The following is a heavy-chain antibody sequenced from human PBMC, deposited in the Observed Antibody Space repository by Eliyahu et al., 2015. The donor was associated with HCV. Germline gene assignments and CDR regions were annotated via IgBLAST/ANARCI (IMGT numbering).Heavy chain of an antibody. CDR2: IFYSGST. D-gene: IGHD4-11*01. V-gene: IGHV4-39*01. J-gene: IGHJ2*01. Sequence: QLQLQESGPGLVKPSETLSLTCTVSGGSISSTTXYWRGLRQPPGKGLEXIGSIFYSGSTYYNPSLKSRITISVDTSKNQFSLKLSSVTAADTAVYYCARHRLERIDYTNSPQPLDLWGRGTLVTVSS. CDR1: GGSISSTTXY. CDR3: ARHRLERIDYTNSPQPLDL.